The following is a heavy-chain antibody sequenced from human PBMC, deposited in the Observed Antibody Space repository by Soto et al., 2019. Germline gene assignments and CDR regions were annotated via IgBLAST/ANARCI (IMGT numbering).Heavy chain of an antibody. CDR2: IYYSGST. D-gene: IGHD3-3*01. Sequence: SETLSLTCTVSGGSISSSSYYWGWIRQPPGKGLEWIGSIYYSGSTYYNPSLKSRVTISVDTSKNQFSLKLSSVTAADTAVYFFFFPQLSYDFWSGYQSCYLGYWGQGTLVTVS. V-gene: IGHV4-39*01. CDR3: FFPQLSYDFWSGYQSCYLGY. CDR1: GGSISSSSYY. J-gene: IGHJ4*02.